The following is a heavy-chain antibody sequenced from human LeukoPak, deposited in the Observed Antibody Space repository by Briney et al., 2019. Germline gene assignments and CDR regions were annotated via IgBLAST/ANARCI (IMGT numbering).Heavy chain of an antibody. J-gene: IGHJ6*02. CDR2: IYTSGST. Sequence: PSETLSLTCTVSGGSISSYYWSWIRQPAGKGLEWIGRIYTSGSTNYNPSLKSRVTMSVDTSKNQFSLKLSSVTAADTAVYYCAREGSGHYDFWSGYPPYYGVDAWGQGTTVTVSS. V-gene: IGHV4-4*07. D-gene: IGHD3-3*01. CDR1: GGSISSYY. CDR3: AREGSGHYDFWSGYPPYYGVDA.